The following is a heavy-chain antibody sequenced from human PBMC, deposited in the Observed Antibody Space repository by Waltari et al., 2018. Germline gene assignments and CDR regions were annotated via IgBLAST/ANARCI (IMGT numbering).Heavy chain of an antibody. J-gene: IGHJ4*02. V-gene: IGHV4-34*01. CDR3: ARVAPDFWSLYYFDY. Sequence: QVQLQQWGAGLLKPSETLSLTCAGYGGSFSGYYWTWIHPPPGKGLGWIGEINHSGSTNYNPSLKSRVTIAVDTSKNQFALKLSSVTAADTAVYYCARVAPDFWSLYYFDYWGQGTLVTVSS. D-gene: IGHD3-3*01. CDR2: INHSGST. CDR1: GGSFSGYY.